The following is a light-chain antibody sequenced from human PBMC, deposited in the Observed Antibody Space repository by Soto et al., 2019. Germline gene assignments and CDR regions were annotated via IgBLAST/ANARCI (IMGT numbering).Light chain of an antibody. CDR1: QSVDYNY. V-gene: IGKV3-20*01. J-gene: IGKJ4*01. CDR2: VVS. CDR3: QQYARSPLP. Sequence: EIVLTQSPGTVSLSPGERATLSCRASQSVDYNYLAWYQQKPGQAPRLLIYVVSTRAADISDRCSSSGSGTDFTLTISRLEPEDFALCRCQQYARSPLPFGGGTKVEFK.